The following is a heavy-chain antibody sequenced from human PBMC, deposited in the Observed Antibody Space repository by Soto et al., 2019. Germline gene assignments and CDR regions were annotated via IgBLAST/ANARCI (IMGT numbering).Heavy chain of an antibody. V-gene: IGHV3-30-3*01. D-gene: IGHD4-17*01. Sequence: QVQLVESGGGVVQPGRSLRLSCAASGFTFSSYAMHWVRQAPGKGLVWVTVISYDGNNKYYADSVEGRFTISRDNSKTTLYLQMNSLRTEDTGVYYCARSQQTTVTSPLADPWGQGTLVTVSS. CDR3: ARSQQTTVTSPLADP. J-gene: IGHJ5*02. CDR2: ISYDGNNK. CDR1: GFTFSSYA.